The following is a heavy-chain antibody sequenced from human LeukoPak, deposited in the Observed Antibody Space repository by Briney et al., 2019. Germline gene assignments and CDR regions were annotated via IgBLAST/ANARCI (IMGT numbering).Heavy chain of an antibody. CDR3: ARDLKTTVTTNFDY. CDR1: GFTFSSYS. D-gene: IGHD4-17*01. J-gene: IGHJ4*02. Sequence: GGSLRLSCAASGFTFSSYSMNWVRQAPGKGLEWVSSISSSSSYIYYADSVKGRFTISRDNAKNSLYLQMNSLRAEDTAVYYCARDLKTTVTTNFDYWGQGSLVTVSS. CDR2: ISSSSSYI. V-gene: IGHV3-21*04.